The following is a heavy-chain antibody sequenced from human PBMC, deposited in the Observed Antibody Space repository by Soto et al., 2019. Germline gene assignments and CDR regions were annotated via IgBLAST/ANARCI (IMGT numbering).Heavy chain of an antibody. D-gene: IGHD4-17*01. V-gene: IGHV1-46*03. J-gene: IGHJ3*02. CDR1: GYTFTSYY. CDR3: ASEGHGDYDAFDI. CDR2: INPSGGST. Sequence: GASVKVSCKASGYTFTSYYMHWVRQAPGQGLEWMGIINPSGGSTSYAQKFQGRVTMTRDTSTSTVYMELSSLRSEDTAVYYCASEGHGDYDAFDIWGQGTMVTVSS.